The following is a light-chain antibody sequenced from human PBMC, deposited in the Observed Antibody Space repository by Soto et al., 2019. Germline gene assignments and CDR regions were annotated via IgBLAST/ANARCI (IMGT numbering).Light chain of an antibody. V-gene: IGKV3-11*01. CDR1: QSVRGY. Sequence: EIVLTQSPATLSLSPGERATLSCRASQSVRGYLAWYQQKLGQAPRLLIYDAYNRATGVPARFSGSGSGADFTLTISSLEPEDFAVYYCQHRSAWPLTFGGGTKV. J-gene: IGKJ4*01. CDR2: DAY. CDR3: QHRSAWPLT.